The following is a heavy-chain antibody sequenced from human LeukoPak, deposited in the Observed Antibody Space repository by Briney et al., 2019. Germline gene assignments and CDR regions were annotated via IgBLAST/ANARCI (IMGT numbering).Heavy chain of an antibody. V-gene: IGHV4-61*02. CDR1: GDSISSGSYY. J-gene: IGHJ3*02. CDR3: AGDQRSSGYSAFDI. CDR2: IYTSGST. Sequence: PSETLSLTCTVSGDSISSGSYYWSWIRQPAGKGLEWTGRIYTSGSTNYNPSLKSRVTISVDTSKNQFSLKLSSVTAADTAVYYCAGDQRSSGYSAFDIWGQGTMVTVSS. D-gene: IGHD3-22*01.